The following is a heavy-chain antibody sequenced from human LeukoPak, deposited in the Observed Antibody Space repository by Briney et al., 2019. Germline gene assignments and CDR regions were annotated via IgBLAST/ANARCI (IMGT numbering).Heavy chain of an antibody. Sequence: PGRSLRLSCAASGFTFDDYAMHWVRQAPGKGLEWVSGISWNSGSIGYADSVKGRFTISRDNAKNSLYLQMNSLRAEDTALYYCAKDHGAMVRGAVWENWFDPWGQGTLVTVSS. CDR2: ISWNSGSI. D-gene: IGHD3-10*01. J-gene: IGHJ5*02. CDR1: GFTFDDYA. CDR3: AKDHGAMVRGAVWENWFDP. V-gene: IGHV3-9*01.